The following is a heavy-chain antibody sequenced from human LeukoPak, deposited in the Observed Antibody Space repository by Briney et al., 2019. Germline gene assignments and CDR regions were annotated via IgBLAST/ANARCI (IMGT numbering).Heavy chain of an antibody. Sequence: GEPLQTSSKGSGYSFTSYWIGWVRQMPGKGLEWMGIIYPGGSDTRYSPSFQGQVTISADKSISTAYLQWSSLKASDTAMYYCARRSSSPYYYGMDVWGQGTTVTVSS. D-gene: IGHD6-13*01. CDR1: GYSFTSYW. CDR2: IYPGGSDT. J-gene: IGHJ6*02. CDR3: ARRSSSPYYYGMDV. V-gene: IGHV5-51*01.